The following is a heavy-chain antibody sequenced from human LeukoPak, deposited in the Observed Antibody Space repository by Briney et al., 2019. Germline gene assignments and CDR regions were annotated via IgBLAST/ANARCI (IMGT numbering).Heavy chain of an antibody. CDR2: FDPEDGET. J-gene: IGHJ4*02. V-gene: IGHV1-24*01. CDR3: ATLNLDYYDSSGYFGL. Sequence: ASVKVSCKVSGYTLTELSMHWVRQAPGKGPEWMGGFDPEDGETIYAQKFQGRVTMTEDTSTDTAYMELSSLRSEDTAVYYCATLNLDYYDSSGYFGLWGQGTLVTVSS. CDR1: GYTLTELS. D-gene: IGHD3-22*01.